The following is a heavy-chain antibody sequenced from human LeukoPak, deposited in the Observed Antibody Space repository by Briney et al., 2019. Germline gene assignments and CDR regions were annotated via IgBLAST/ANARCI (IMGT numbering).Heavy chain of an antibody. Sequence: GGSLRLSCAASGFTFSSYSMNWVRQAPGKGLEWVSSISSSSSYIYYADSVKGRFTISRDNAKNSLYLQMNSLRAEDTAVYYCARAPGVGSSWSFFDYWGQGTLVTVSS. CDR3: ARAPGVGSSWSFFDY. V-gene: IGHV3-21*01. CDR1: GFTFSSYS. J-gene: IGHJ4*02. CDR2: ISSSSSYI. D-gene: IGHD6-13*01.